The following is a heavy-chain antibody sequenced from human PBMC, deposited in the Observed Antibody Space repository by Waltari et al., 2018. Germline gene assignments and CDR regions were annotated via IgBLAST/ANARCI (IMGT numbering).Heavy chain of an antibody. CDR1: GCSISSGGSY. V-gene: IGHV4-31*03. D-gene: IGHD6-13*01. Sequence: QVQLQESGPGLVKPSQTLSLTCTVSGCSISSGGSYWSWIRQHPGKGLEWIGYIYHSGSTYYNPSLKSRVTISVDRSKNQFSLKLSSVTAADTAVYYCARGSSSSWYFQHWGQGTLVTVSS. CDR2: IYHSGST. CDR3: ARGSSSSWYFQH. J-gene: IGHJ1*01.